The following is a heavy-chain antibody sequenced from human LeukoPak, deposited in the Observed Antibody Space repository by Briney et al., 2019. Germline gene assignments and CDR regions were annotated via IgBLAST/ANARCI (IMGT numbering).Heavy chain of an antibody. CDR1: GYTLTELS. CDR3: ARGEAYGDPLDC. CDR2: INPSGGST. J-gene: IGHJ4*02. D-gene: IGHD4-17*01. V-gene: IGHV1-46*01. Sequence: GASVKVSCKVSGYTLTELSMHWVLQAPGQGLEWMGIINPSGGSTSYAQKFQGRVTMTRDTSTSTVYMELSSLRSEDTAVYYCARGEAYGDPLDCWGQGTLVTVSS.